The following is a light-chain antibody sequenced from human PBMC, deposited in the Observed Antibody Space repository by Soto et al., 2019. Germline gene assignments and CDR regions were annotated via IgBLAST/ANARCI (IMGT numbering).Light chain of an antibody. J-gene: IGLJ3*02. V-gene: IGLV4-69*01. Sequence: QPVLTQSPSASASLGASVKLTCTLSSGHSTYAIAWHQQQPEKGPRYLMKLDSDGSHSKGDGIPDRFSGSSSGAERYLTISSRQSEDEADYYCQTWATVPDWVFGGGTKLTVL. CDR1: SGHSTYA. CDR3: QTWATVPDWV. CDR2: LDSDGSH.